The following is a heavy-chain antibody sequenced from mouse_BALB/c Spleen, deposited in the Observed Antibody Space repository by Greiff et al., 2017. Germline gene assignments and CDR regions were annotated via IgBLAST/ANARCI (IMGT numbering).Heavy chain of an antibody. V-gene: IGHV5-12-1*01. J-gene: IGHJ1*01. Sequence: EVKLMESGGGLVKPGGSLKLSCAASGFAFSSYDMSWVRQTPEKRLEWVAYISSGGGSTYYPDTVKGRFTISRDNAKNTLYLQMSSLKSEDTAMYYCARPFDLLWYFDVWGAGTTVTVSS. CDR2: ISSGGGST. CDR1: GFAFSSYD. CDR3: ARPFDLLWYFDV. D-gene: IGHD2-1*01.